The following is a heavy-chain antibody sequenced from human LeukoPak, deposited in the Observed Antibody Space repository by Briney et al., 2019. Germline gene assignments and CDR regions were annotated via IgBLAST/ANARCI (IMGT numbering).Heavy chain of an antibody. J-gene: IGHJ6*03. D-gene: IGHD1-14*01. CDR2: INPNSGGT. CDR1: GYTFTDYY. Sequence: ASVKVSCKASGYTFTDYYMHWVRQTPGQGLEWMGWINPNSGGTNYAQKFQGRVTMTRDTSISTACMELSRLRSDDTALYYCARGSANHYYMDVWGKGTTVTVSS. CDR3: ARGSANHYYMDV. V-gene: IGHV1-2*02.